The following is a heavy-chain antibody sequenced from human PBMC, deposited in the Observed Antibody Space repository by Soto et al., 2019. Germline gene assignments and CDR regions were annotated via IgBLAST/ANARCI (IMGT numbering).Heavy chain of an antibody. CDR3: ARLDYYYYLDV. J-gene: IGHJ6*03. V-gene: IGHV4-59*08. CDR2: IHYSGST. CDR1: GASISSYY. Sequence: SETLSLTCTVSGASISSYYWTWIRQSPGRGLEWIGHIHYSGSTKYNPSLESRVTMSVDTSGSQFSLRLRSVTAADTAVYYCARLDYYYYLDVWGKGTRVTVSS.